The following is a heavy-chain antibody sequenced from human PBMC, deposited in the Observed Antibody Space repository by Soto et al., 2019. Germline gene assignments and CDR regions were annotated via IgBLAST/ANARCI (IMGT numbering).Heavy chain of an antibody. J-gene: IGHJ6*02. CDR2: IIPIFGTA. Sequence: GASVKVSCKAPGGTFSSYAISWVRQAPGQGLEWMGGIIPIFGTANYAQKFQGRVTITADESTSTAYMELSSLRSEDTAVYYCARNDFWSGQYYYYGMDVWGQGTTVTVSS. CDR1: GGTFSSYA. CDR3: ARNDFWSGQYYYYGMDV. V-gene: IGHV1-69*13. D-gene: IGHD3-3*01.